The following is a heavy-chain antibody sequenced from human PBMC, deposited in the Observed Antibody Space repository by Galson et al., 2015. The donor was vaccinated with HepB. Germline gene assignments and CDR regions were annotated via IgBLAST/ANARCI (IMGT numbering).Heavy chain of an antibody. CDR3: AEGHLQQLVRDDYFDY. D-gene: IGHD6-13*01. J-gene: IGHJ4*02. V-gene: IGHV3-7*03. CDR2: IKQDGSEK. Sequence: SLRLSCAASGFTFSSYWMSWVRQAPGKGLEWVANIKQDGSEKYYVDSVKGRFTISRDNAKNSQYLQMNSLRAEDTALYYCAEGHLQQLVRDDYFDYWGQGTLVTVSS. CDR1: GFTFSSYW.